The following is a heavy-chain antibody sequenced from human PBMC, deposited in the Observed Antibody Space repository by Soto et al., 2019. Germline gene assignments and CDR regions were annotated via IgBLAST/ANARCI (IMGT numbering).Heavy chain of an antibody. CDR3: ATTRGAMIYSTSVYGFGV. D-gene: IGHD2-8*01. CDR2: ISGSADST. Sequence: EVQLLESGGGFIHPGGSLRLSCAASGSSFSSFAMNWVRQAPGKGLEWVSIISGSADSTLYADSVKGRFTISGDNTKRRLNPKINSQSTQDLPVYCCATTRGAMIYSTSVYGFGVWGQGTSVTVSS. CDR1: GSSFSSFA. J-gene: IGHJ6*02. V-gene: IGHV3-23*01.